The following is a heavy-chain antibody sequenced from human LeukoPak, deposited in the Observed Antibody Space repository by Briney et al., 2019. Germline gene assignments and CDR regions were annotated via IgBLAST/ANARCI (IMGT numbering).Heavy chain of an antibody. J-gene: IGHJ4*02. D-gene: IGHD1-1*01. V-gene: IGHV3-7*01. Sequence: AGGSLRLSCTASGFTFSNYWMSWVRQAPGKGLEWVANIQKDGSEKYFVDSVRGRFSISRDNVKNSVYLQMNSLTGEDTAVYYCARGEAGTGGYWGQGTLVTVSS. CDR1: GFTFSNYW. CDR2: IQKDGSEK. CDR3: ARGEAGTGGY.